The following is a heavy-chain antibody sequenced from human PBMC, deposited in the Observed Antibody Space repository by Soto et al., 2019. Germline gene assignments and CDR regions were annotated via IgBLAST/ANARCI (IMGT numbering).Heavy chain of an antibody. Sequence: GGSLRLSCAASGFTFSSYAMHWVRQAPGKGLEWVAVISYDGSNKYYADSVKGRFTISRDNSKNTLYLQMNSLRAEDTAVYYCARAPMGAAAGVYGMDVWGQGTTVTVSS. CDR1: GFTFSSYA. CDR3: ARAPMGAAAGVYGMDV. J-gene: IGHJ6*02. V-gene: IGHV3-30-3*01. D-gene: IGHD6-13*01. CDR2: ISYDGSNK.